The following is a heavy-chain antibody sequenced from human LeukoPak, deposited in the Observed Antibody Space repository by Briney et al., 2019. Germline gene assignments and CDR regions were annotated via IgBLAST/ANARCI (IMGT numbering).Heavy chain of an antibody. CDR1: AFTFSSYW. V-gene: IGHV3-74*01. CDR2: INSDGSST. D-gene: IGHD6-13*01. J-gene: IGHJ6*02. CDR3: ARDQRRGYSSSWDYYYGMDV. Sequence: PGGSLRLSCAASAFTFSSYWMHWVRQAPGKGLVWVSRINSDGSSTSYADSVKGRFTISRDNAKNTLYLQMNSLRAEDTAVYYCARDQRRGYSSSWDYYYGMDVWGQGTTVTVSS.